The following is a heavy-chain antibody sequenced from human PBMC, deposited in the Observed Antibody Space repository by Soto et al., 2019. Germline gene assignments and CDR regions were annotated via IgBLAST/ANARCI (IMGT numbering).Heavy chain of an antibody. CDR1: GFTFSSND. D-gene: IGHD3-22*01. V-gene: IGHV3-53*01. CDR2: IYSGGST. J-gene: IGHJ3*01. Sequence: EVQLVESGGGLIQPGGSLRLSCAASGFTFSSNDMNWVRQAPGKGLEWVSLIYSGGSTYYADSVKGRFTISRDNSKNTLYLKMSSLRAEDTAVYSCATRPLLPGAPWGQGTMVTVSS. CDR3: ATRPLLPGAP.